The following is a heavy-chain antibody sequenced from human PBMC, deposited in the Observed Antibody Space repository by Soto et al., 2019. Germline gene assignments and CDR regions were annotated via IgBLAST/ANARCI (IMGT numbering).Heavy chain of an antibody. CDR3: ARSVFP. CDR1: GGSISSSSYY. V-gene: IGHV4-31*03. CDR2: FYYSGST. Sequence: SETLSLTCTVSGGSISSSSYYWGWIRQHPGKGLEWIGYFYYSGSTYYNPSLKSRVTISVNTSKNQFSLKLSSVTAADTAVYYCARSVFPWGQGTLVTVS. J-gene: IGHJ5*02.